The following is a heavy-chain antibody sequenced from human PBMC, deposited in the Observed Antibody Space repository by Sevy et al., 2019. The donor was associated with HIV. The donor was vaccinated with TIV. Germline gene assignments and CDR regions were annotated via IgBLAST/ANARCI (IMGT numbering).Heavy chain of an antibody. D-gene: IGHD3-22*01. J-gene: IGHJ3*02. V-gene: IGHV3-33*01. CDR3: ASLPNNYYDSSGSSGDDAFDI. CDR1: GFTFSSYG. CDR2: IWNDRSNK. Sequence: GGSLRLSCAASGFTFSSYGMHWVRQAPGKGLEWVAVIWNDRSNKHYAHSVKGRFTISRDNSKNTLYLQMNSLRAEDTAVYYCASLPNNYYDSSGSSGDDAFDIWGQWTMVTVSS.